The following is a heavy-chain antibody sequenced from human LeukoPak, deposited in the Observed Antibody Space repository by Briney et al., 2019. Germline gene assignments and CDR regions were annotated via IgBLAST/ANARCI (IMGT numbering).Heavy chain of an antibody. D-gene: IGHD6-19*01. CDR2: ISGSGDST. CDR1: GLTFSSYA. V-gene: IGHV3-23*01. J-gene: IGHJ4*02. CDR3: AKDLGSGWYLDY. Sequence: GGSLRLSCAASGLTFSSYAMSWVRQAPGKGLEWVSAISGSGDSTYYADSVKGRFTISRDNSKNTLYLQMNSLRAEDTAVYYCAKDLGSGWYLDYWGQGTLVTVSS.